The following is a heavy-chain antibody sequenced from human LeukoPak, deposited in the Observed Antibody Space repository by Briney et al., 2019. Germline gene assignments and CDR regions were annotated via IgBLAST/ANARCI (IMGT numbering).Heavy chain of an antibody. D-gene: IGHD3-9*01. Sequence: SETLSLTCTVSGGSVSSGSYYWSWIRQPPGKGLEWIGYICYSGSTNYNPSLKSRVTMSVDTSKNQFSLKLSSVTAADTAVYYCASLLTGYLGNWFDPWGQGTLVTVSS. V-gene: IGHV4-61*01. CDR1: GGSVSSGSYY. J-gene: IGHJ5*02. CDR2: ICYSGST. CDR3: ASLLTGYLGNWFDP.